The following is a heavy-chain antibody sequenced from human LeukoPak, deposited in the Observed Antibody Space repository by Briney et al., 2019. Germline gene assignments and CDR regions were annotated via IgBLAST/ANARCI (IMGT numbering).Heavy chain of an antibody. CDR1: GYTFTAYY. CDR3: ATILSYYRS. Sequence: ASVKVSCKASGYTFTAYYIHWVRQAPGQGPELMGWINPNTGATNYAQKFQGRVTMTEDTSTDTAYMELSSLRSEDTAVYYCATILSYYRSWGQGTLVTVSS. CDR2: INPNTGAT. D-gene: IGHD1-26*01. J-gene: IGHJ4*02. V-gene: IGHV1-2*02.